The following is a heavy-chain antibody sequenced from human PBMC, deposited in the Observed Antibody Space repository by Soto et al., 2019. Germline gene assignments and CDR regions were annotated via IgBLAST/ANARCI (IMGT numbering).Heavy chain of an antibody. CDR3: ARVGATSYYYYGMDV. Sequence: PEGSLRLSCAASGFTFSSYWMHWVRQAPGKGLVWVSRINSDGSSTSYADSVKGRFTISRDNAKNTLYLQMNSLRAEDTAVYYCARVGATSYYYYGMDVWGQGTTVTVSS. V-gene: IGHV3-74*01. D-gene: IGHD1-26*01. CDR2: INSDGSST. J-gene: IGHJ6*02. CDR1: GFTFSSYW.